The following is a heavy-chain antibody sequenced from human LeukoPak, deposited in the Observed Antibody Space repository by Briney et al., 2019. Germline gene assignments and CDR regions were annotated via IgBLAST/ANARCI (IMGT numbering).Heavy chain of an antibody. D-gene: IGHD1-26*01. CDR1: GYTFTGFS. J-gene: IGHJ4*02. CDR2: VNPNSGDT. V-gene: IGHV1-2*02. Sequence: GASVKVSCKASGYTFTGFSIHWVRQAPGQGLEWMGWVNPNSGDTNYAQRFQGRVTMTRDTSITTASMELSRLTSDDTAVYYCARGAVSGSYCFDYWGQGTLVTVSS. CDR3: ARGAVSGSYCFDY.